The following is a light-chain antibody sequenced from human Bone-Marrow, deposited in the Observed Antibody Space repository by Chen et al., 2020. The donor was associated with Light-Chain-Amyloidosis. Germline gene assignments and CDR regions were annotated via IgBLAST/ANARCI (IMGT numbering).Light chain of an antibody. J-gene: IGLJ2*01. CDR1: DLPTKY. V-gene: IGLV3-25*03. CDR3: QSADSSGSYEVI. Sequence: SYELTQPPSVSVSPGQTARITCSGDDLPTKYAYWYQQKPGQAPVLVIHRDTERPSGMSERVSGSSSGTTATLTISGVQAEDEADYHWQSADSSGSYEVIFGGGTKLTGL. CDR2: RDT.